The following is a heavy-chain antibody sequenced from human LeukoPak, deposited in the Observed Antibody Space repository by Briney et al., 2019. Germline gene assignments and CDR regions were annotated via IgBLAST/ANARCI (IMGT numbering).Heavy chain of an antibody. J-gene: IGHJ3*02. Sequence: ASVKVSCKASGGTFSSYAISWVRQAPGQGLEWVGGIIPIFGTANYAQKFQGRVTITADESTSTAYMELSSLRSEDTAVYYCALGIAAPDAFDIWGQGTMVTVSS. CDR1: GGTFSSYA. CDR3: ALGIAAPDAFDI. D-gene: IGHD6-13*01. V-gene: IGHV1-69*01. CDR2: IIPIFGTA.